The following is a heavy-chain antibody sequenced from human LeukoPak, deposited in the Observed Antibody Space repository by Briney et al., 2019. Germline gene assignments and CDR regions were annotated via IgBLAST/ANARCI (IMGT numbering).Heavy chain of an antibody. Sequence: SETLSLTCAVYGGSFSGYYWSWIRQPPGKGLEWIGEINHSGSTNYNPSLKSRVTISVDTSKNQFSLKLSSVTAADTAVYYCARAGGDYDILTGCFDYWGQGTLVTVSS. V-gene: IGHV4-34*01. CDR1: GGSFSGYY. J-gene: IGHJ4*02. CDR3: ARAGGDYDILTGCFDY. D-gene: IGHD3-9*01. CDR2: INHSGST.